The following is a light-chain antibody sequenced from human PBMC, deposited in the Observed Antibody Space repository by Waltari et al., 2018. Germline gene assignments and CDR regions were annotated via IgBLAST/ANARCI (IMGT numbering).Light chain of an antibody. J-gene: IGKJ4*01. V-gene: IGKV3-11*01. CDR3: QQRSNWLT. CDR1: QSVSSY. Sequence: EIVLTQSPATLSSSPGETATLSCRASQSVSSYLPWYQQKPGQAPRLLIYDAANRPAGIPARFSGSGSGTEFTLTSSSLEPEDFAVYYCQQRSNWLTFGGGTKVEIK. CDR2: DAA.